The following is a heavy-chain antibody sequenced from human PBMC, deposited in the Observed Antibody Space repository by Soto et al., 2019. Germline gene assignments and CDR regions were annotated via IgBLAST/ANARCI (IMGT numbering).Heavy chain of an antibody. V-gene: IGHV1-8*01. J-gene: IGHJ6*03. Sequence: QVQLVQSGAEVKKPGASMKVSCKASGYTFTSYDINWVRQATGQGLEWMGWINPNSGNTGYAQKFQVRVTMTRNTTISTANMTVSRLRAEDTAVYYCTRGHKLPSKPYYYCYNMDVRRKRTTVTVSS. D-gene: IGHD3-10*01. CDR3: TRGHKLPSKPYYYCYNMDV. CDR2: INPNSGNT. CDR1: GYTFTSYD.